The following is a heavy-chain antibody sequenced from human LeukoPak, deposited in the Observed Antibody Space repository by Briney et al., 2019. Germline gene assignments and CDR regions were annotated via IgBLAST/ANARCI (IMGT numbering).Heavy chain of an antibody. CDR1: GVTFSNAW. CDR2: IKSNADGGTT. D-gene: IGHD5-24*01. CDR3: TRNYHTYSFDY. Sequence: KSGGSLRLSCAASGVTFSNAWMTWVRQAPGKGLEWVGHIKSNADGGTTEYNAPVKGRFTISRDDSKNTLYLQVNSLKIEDTAVYYCTRNYHTYSFDYWGQGALVTVSS. J-gene: IGHJ4*02. V-gene: IGHV3-15*01.